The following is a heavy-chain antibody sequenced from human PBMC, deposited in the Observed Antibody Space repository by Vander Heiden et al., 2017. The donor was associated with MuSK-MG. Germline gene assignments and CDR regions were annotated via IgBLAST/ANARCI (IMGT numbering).Heavy chain of an antibody. CDR3: AHRPYSTNFDY. CDR2: IYWDDEK. J-gene: IGHJ4*02. D-gene: IGHD6-13*01. V-gene: IGHV2-5*02. CDR1: GFSLSTSGVG. Sequence: QITLKESGPTLVKPTQTLTLTCTFSGFSLSTSGVGVGWIRQPPGKALEWLALIYWDDEKRYSPSLKSRLTITKDTSKNQVVITMTKMEPVDTATYYFAHRPYSTNFDYWGQGTMVTVYS.